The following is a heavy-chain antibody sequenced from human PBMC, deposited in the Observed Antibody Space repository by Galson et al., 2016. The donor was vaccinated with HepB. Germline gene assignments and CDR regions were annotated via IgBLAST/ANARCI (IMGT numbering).Heavy chain of an antibody. CDR1: GYLFTSYA. Sequence: SVKVSCKASGYLFTSYAMNWVRQAPGRGLEWMGWINTKTGKTFYGQGLTGRFVFSLDTSVSTAFLQISSLKAEDTAVYYCARDAGSNFDSWGQGSLVTVSS. J-gene: IGHJ4*02. D-gene: IGHD2-2*01. V-gene: IGHV7-4-1*02. CDR3: ARDAGSNFDS. CDR2: INTKTGKT.